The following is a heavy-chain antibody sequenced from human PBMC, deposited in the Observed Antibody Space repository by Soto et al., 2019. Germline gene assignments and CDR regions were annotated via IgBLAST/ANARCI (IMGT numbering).Heavy chain of an antibody. Sequence: KPSETLSLTCTVSAGSISSGGYYWSWIRHPPGKGLEWIGYIYYRGSTYYNPSLKSRVTISVATSKNQFSLKLSSVTAADAAVYYCARSPPLDSYCSSTSCSRYCYYGMDVWGQGTTVTVSS. CDR1: AGSISSGGYY. J-gene: IGHJ6*02. D-gene: IGHD2-2*01. V-gene: IGHV4-30-4*01. CDR3: ARSPPLDSYCSSTSCSRYCYYGMDV. CDR2: IYYRGST.